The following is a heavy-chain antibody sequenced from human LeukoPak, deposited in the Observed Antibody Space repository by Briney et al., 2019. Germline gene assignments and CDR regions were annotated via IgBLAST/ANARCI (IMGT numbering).Heavy chain of an antibody. J-gene: IGHJ3*02. CDR2: IKQDGNEK. CDR3: ATLRGSSSYDAFDI. V-gene: IGHV3-7*01. D-gene: IGHD6-13*01. CDR1: GFTFSDYW. Sequence: GGSLRLSCTASGFTFSDYWMSWVRQAPGKGLEWVANIKQDGNEKYYMDSVKGRFTISRDNSKNTLYLQMNSLRAEDTAVYYCATLRGSSSYDAFDIWGQGTMVTVSS.